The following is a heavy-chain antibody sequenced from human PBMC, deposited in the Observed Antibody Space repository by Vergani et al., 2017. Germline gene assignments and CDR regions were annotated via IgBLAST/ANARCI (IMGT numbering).Heavy chain of an antibody. CDR1: GLTFSTCG. V-gene: IGHV3-33*01. Sequence: QVQLVESGGGVVQPGGSLRLSCAASGLTFSTCGMHWVRQAPGKGLEWVAVIWYDGNNKNYADSVKGRFTISRDNSKGTLYLQLNSLRAEDTAVYYCASYYYYMDVWGKGTTVTVSS. CDR2: IWYDGNNK. J-gene: IGHJ6*03. CDR3: ASYYYYMDV.